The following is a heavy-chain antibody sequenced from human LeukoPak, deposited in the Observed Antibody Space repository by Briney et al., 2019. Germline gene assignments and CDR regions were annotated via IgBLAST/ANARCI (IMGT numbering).Heavy chain of an antibody. Sequence: GGSLRLSCAASGFTFSRYWMTWVRQAPGKGLEWVANIKQDGSKKNYVDSVKGRFTISRDNAKNSLYLQMSSLRAEDTAVYYCATDRGWRTSGYYLYYFEYWGQGTLVTFSS. J-gene: IGHJ4*02. CDR3: ATDRGWRTSGYYLYYFEY. CDR2: IKQDGSKK. D-gene: IGHD3-3*01. CDR1: GFTFSRYW. V-gene: IGHV3-7*01.